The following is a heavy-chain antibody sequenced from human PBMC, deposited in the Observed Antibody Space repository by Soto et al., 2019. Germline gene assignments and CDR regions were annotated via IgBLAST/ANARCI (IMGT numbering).Heavy chain of an antibody. V-gene: IGHV1-3*01. CDR1: GYTFTSYA. Sequence: GASVKVSCKASGYTFTSYAMHWVRQAPGQRLEWMGWINAGNGNTKYSQKFQGRVTITRDTSASTAYMELSSLRSEDPAVYYCARSIVVVTALDYWGQGTLVTVSS. CDR2: INAGNGNT. D-gene: IGHD2-21*02. CDR3: ARSIVVVTALDY. J-gene: IGHJ4*02.